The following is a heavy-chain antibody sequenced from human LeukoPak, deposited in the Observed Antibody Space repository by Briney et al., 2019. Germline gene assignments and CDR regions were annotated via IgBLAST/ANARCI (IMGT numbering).Heavy chain of an antibody. D-gene: IGHD3-3*01. CDR2: ISYDGSNK. J-gene: IGHJ6*03. CDR3: ARDHFWSVRYYYYYYMDV. CDR1: GFTFSSYA. V-gene: IGHV3-30*04. Sequence: GGSLRLSCAASGFTFSSYAMHWVRQAPGKGLEWVAVISYDGSNKYYADSVKGRFTISRDNSKNTLYLQMNSLRAEDTAVYYCARDHFWSVRYYYYYYMDVWGKGTTVTVSS.